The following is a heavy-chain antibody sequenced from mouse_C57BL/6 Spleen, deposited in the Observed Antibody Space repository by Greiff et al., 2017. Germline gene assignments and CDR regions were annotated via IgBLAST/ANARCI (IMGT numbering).Heavy chain of an antibody. J-gene: IGHJ2*01. CDR2: IYPGDGDT. D-gene: IGHD1-1*01. CDR3: ARSRYSGSSYYSDY. V-gene: IGHV1-80*01. CDR1: GYAFSSYW. Sequence: QVQLQQSGAELVKPGASVKISCKASGYAFSSYWMNWVKQRPGKGLEWIGQIYPGDGDTNYNGKFKGKATLTADKSSSTAYMQLSSLTSEDSAVYFCARSRYSGSSYYSDYWGQGTTRTVSS.